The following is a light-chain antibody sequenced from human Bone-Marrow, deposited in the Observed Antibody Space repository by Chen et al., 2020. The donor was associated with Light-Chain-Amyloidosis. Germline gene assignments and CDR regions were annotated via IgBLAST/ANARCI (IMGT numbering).Light chain of an antibody. V-gene: IGLV3-21*02. CDR1: NIGSTS. J-gene: IGLJ3*02. Sequence: SYVLTQPSSVSVAPGQTATIACGGNNIGSTSVHWYQPTPGQAPLLVVYDASDRPSGIPERLSGSNSGTTAPLTISRVEAGAAADYYCQVLDRSSDRPVFGGGTKLTFL. CDR2: DAS. CDR3: QVLDRSSDRPV.